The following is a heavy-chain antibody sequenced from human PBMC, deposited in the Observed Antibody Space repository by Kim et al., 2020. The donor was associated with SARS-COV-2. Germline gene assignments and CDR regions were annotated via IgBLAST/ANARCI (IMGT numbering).Heavy chain of an antibody. CDR1: GGTFSSYA. V-gene: IGHV1-69*13. Sequence: SVKVSCKASGGTFSSYAISWVRQAPGQGLEWMGGIIPIFGTANYAQKFQGRVTITADESTSTAYMELSSLRSEDTAVYYCATREPYCSSTSCNAPWGQGTLVTVSS. J-gene: IGHJ5*02. CDR2: IIPIFGTA. CDR3: ATREPYCSSTSCNAP. D-gene: IGHD2-2*01.